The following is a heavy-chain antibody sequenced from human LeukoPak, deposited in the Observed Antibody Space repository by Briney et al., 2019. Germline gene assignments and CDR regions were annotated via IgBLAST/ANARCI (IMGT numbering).Heavy chain of an antibody. CDR3: ARDGVSALNLYSDL. V-gene: IGHV4-31*03. CDR1: GGSFGSSGYY. Sequence: SETLSLTCSVSGGSFGSSGYYWSWIRQHPGKGLEWIGSIDYSGNTYYNPSLKSRLTISEDTSKSQFSLKLRSVTAADTAVYYCARDGVSALNLYSDLWGRGTLVTVSS. CDR2: IDYSGNT. J-gene: IGHJ2*01. D-gene: IGHD3-3*01.